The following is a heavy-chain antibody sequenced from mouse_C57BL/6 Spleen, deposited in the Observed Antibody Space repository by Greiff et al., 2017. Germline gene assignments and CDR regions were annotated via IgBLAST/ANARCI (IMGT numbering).Heavy chain of an antibody. CDR2: IWSDGST. CDR3: ARHHYGSNYLAY. CDR1: GFSLTSYG. D-gene: IGHD1-1*01. V-gene: IGHV2-6-1*01. J-gene: IGHJ3*01. Sequence: VKLMESGPGLVAPSQRLSITCTVSGFSLTSYGVHWVRQPPGKGLEWLVVIWSDGSTTYNSALKSRLSISKDNSKSQVFLKMNSLQTDDTAMYYCARHHYGSNYLAYWGQGTLVTVSA.